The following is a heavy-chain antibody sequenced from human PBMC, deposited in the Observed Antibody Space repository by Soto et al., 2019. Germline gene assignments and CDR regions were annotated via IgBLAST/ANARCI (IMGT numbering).Heavy chain of an antibody. Sequence: EVQLLDSGGGLVQPGGSLRLSCVASGFTSSSCAMRWVRQAPGKGLEWVSGISASGGSTYYADSVKGRFTISRDNSKNTLYLQMNSLRAEDPAVYYCETPGLGTGRYFFHDWGQGTLVTVSS. CDR2: ISASGGST. CDR3: ETPGLGTGRYFFHD. CDR1: GFTSSSCA. D-gene: IGHD2-8*02. J-gene: IGHJ4*02. V-gene: IGHV3-23*01.